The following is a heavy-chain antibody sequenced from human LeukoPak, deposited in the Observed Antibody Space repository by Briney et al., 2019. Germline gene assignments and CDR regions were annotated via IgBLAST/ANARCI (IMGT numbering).Heavy chain of an antibody. CDR2: IVHGAEPT. CDR1: GFSFSTPM. CDR3: TKRDGQSFDY. D-gene: IGHD5-24*01. J-gene: IGHJ4*02. Sequence: SGGSLRLSCAASGFSFSTPMMSWVRRAPGQGLEWVSTIVHGAEPTYYADSVRGRFTISRDNFKDTLYLQMNSLRAEDTAIYYCTKRDGQSFDYWGQGTLDTVSS. V-gene: IGHV3-23*01.